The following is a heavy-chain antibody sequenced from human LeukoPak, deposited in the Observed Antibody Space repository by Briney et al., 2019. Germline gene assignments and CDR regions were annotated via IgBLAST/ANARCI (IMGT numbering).Heavy chain of an antibody. Sequence: SETLSLTCTVSGGSISSSSYYWGWIRQPPGKGLEWIGSIYYSGSTYYNPSLKSRVTISVDTSKNQFSLKLSSVTAADTAVYYCARAVVVPAAIGYYYYYMDVWGKGTTVTVSS. J-gene: IGHJ6*03. CDR1: GGSISSSSYY. V-gene: IGHV4-39*07. CDR3: ARAVVVPAAIGYYYYYMDV. CDR2: IYYSGST. D-gene: IGHD2-2*01.